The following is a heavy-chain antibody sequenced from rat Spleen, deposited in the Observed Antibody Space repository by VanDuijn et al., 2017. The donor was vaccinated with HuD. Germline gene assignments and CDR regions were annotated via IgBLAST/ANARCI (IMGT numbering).Heavy chain of an antibody. CDR1: GYSITSNY. Sequence: EVQLQESGPGLVKPSQSLSLTCSVTGYSITSNYWGWIRKFPGNKMEWIGHISYSGSTKYNPSLKSRISITRDTSKNQFFLQLNSVTTEDTAIYFCVRYTAAISFDYWGQGVMVTVSS. CDR2: ISYSGST. D-gene: IGHD1-2*01. V-gene: IGHV3-1*01. J-gene: IGHJ2*01. CDR3: VRYTAAISFDY.